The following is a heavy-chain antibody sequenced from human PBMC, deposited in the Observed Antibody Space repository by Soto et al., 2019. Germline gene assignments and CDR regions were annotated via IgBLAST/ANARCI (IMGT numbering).Heavy chain of an antibody. CDR1: GLFFSDYP. D-gene: IGHD4-4*01. V-gene: IGHV3-21*01. J-gene: IGHJ6*03. CDR2: ISSRSEYI. Sequence: GGSLRLSCAASGLFFSDYPMSWVRQAPGKGLEWVSSISSRSEYIYYADSVKGRFTISRDNAKSSLYLQMNSLRADDTAVYYCARDPTVTSHYAERGYFYMDVWGKGTTVTVSS. CDR3: ARDPTVTSHYAERGYFYMDV.